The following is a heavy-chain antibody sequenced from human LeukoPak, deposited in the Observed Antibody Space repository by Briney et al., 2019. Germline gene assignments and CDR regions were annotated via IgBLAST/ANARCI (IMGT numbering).Heavy chain of an antibody. J-gene: IGHJ3*02. Sequence: ASVKVSCKASGYTFTGYYMHWVRQAPGQGLEWMGRINPNSSGTNYAQKFQGRVTMTRDTSISTAYMELSRLRSDDTAVYYCARDYYGSGSYYAFDIWGQGTMVTVSS. CDR1: GYTFTGYY. V-gene: IGHV1-2*06. CDR3: ARDYYGSGSYYAFDI. CDR2: INPNSSGT. D-gene: IGHD3-10*01.